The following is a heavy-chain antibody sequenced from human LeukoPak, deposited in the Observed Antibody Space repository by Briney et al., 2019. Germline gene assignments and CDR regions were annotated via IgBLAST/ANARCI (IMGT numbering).Heavy chain of an antibody. Sequence: GESLKISCKGSGYRFTNHWIGWVRQMPGKGLEWMGIIYPGDSDTRYSPSFQGQVTISADKSISTAYLQWSSLKASDTAMYYCARPWGVTPYYFDYWGQGTLVTVSS. CDR3: ARPWGVTPYYFDY. CDR2: IYPGDSDT. D-gene: IGHD1-14*01. CDR1: GYRFTNHW. V-gene: IGHV5-51*01. J-gene: IGHJ4*02.